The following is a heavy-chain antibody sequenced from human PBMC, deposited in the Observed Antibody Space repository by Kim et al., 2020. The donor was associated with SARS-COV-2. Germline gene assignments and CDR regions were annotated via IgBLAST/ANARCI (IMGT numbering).Heavy chain of an antibody. V-gene: IGHV3-33*01. D-gene: IGHD1-26*01. J-gene: IGHJ6*02. CDR3: ERDLLVGATSYGMDV. CDR2: IWYDGSNK. Sequence: GGSLRLSCAASGFTFSSYGMHWVRQAPGKGLERVAVIWYDGSNKYYADSVKGRFTISRDNTKNTLYLQMNSLRAEDTAGYYCERDLLVGATSYGMDVWGQGTTVTVSS. CDR1: GFTFSSYG.